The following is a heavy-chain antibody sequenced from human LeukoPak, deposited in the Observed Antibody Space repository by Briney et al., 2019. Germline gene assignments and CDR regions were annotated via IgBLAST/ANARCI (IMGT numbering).Heavy chain of an antibody. V-gene: IGHV3-23*01. CDR3: ARAPVDFWSGYYYYGMDV. CDR2: ISGSGGST. J-gene: IGHJ6*02. CDR1: GFTFSSYA. Sequence: GGSLRLSCAASGFTFSSYAMIWVRQAPGKGLEWVSAISGSGGSTYYADSVKGRFTISRDNSKNTLHLQMNSLRAEDTAVYYCARAPVDFWSGYYYYGMDVWGQGTTVTVSS. D-gene: IGHD3-3*01.